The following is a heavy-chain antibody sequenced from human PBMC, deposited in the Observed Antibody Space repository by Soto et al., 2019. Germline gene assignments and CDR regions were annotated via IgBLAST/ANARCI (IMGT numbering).Heavy chain of an antibody. CDR2: INPNSGGT. Sequence: ASVKVSCKASGYTFTGYYMHWVRQAPGQGLEWMGWINPNSGGTNYAQKFQGRVTMTRDTSISTAYMELSGLRSDDTAVYYCARAYYDFWSGSNWFDPWGQGTLVTVSS. CDR3: ARAYYDFWSGSNWFDP. CDR1: GYTFTGYY. V-gene: IGHV1-2*02. J-gene: IGHJ5*02. D-gene: IGHD3-3*01.